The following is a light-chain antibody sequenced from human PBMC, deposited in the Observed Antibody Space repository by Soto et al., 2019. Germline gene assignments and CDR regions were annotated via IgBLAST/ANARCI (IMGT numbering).Light chain of an antibody. J-gene: IGKJ1*01. CDR1: QSVSSK. V-gene: IGKV3-15*01. CDR3: QQYNNWPRT. CDR2: GAS. Sequence: ESVLTQSPATLSVSPGERATLSCRASQSVSSKLVWYQQKPGQAPRLLIYGASTRATGIPARFSGSGSGTEFTLTISSLQSEDLAVYYCQQYNNWPRTFGQGTKVDIK.